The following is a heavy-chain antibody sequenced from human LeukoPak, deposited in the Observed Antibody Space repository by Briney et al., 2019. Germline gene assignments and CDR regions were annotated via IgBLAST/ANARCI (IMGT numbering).Heavy chain of an antibody. CDR3: ARGCSPSSTTCYNY. Sequence: ASVKVSCKASGYTFTTYGITWVRQAPGQGLEWMGWISPYSGNTNYAQNLQGRVTMTTDTSTSTAYMELRSLRSDDTAVYYCARGCSPSSTTCYNYWGQGTLVTVSS. J-gene: IGHJ4*02. CDR1: GYTFTTYG. V-gene: IGHV1-18*01. CDR2: ISPYSGNT. D-gene: IGHD2-2*02.